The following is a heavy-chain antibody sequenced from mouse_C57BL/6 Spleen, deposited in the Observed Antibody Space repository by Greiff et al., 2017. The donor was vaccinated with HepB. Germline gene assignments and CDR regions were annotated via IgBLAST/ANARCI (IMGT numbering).Heavy chain of an antibody. CDR2: IYPGSGST. D-gene: IGHD1-1*02. CDR1: GYTFTSYW. V-gene: IGHV1-55*01. CDR3: ARGSLLSRAWFAY. Sequence: VQLQQPGAELVKPGASVKMSCKASGYTFTSYWITWVKQRPGQGLEWIGDIYPGSGSTNYNEKFKSKATLTVDTSSSTAYMQLSSLTSEDSAVYYCARGSLLSRAWFAYWGQGTLVTVSA. J-gene: IGHJ3*01.